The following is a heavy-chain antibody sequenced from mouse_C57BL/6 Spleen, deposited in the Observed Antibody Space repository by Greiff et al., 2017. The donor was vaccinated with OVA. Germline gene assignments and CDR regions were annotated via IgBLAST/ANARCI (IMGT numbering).Heavy chain of an antibody. CDR2: LDPYSGGT. Sequence: QVQLQQPGAELVKPGASVKLSCKASGYTFTSYWMHWVKQRPGRGLEWIGRLDPYSGGTNYNEQFKSKATLTVDKTSSTAYMQLSSLASEDSAVYYCARALITTVFDYWGQGTTLTVSS. CDR1: GYTFTSYW. J-gene: IGHJ2*01. CDR3: ARALITTVFDY. V-gene: IGHV1-72*01. D-gene: IGHD1-1*01.